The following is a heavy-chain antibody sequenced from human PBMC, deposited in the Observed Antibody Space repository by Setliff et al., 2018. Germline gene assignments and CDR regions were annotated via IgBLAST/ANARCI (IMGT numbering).Heavy chain of an antibody. J-gene: IGHJ4*02. CDR1: GSSLSSRNDY. CDR2: IYYGGSA. Sequence: SETLSLTCTVSGSSLSSRNDYWGWIRQPPRKGLEWIGNIYYGGSAYSNPSLKSRVTISVDTSKNQFSLKLSSVTAADTAMYYCARILGYCSGGSCYVPYWGQGTLVTVSS. V-gene: IGHV4-39*07. CDR3: ARILGYCSGGSCYVPY. D-gene: IGHD2-15*01.